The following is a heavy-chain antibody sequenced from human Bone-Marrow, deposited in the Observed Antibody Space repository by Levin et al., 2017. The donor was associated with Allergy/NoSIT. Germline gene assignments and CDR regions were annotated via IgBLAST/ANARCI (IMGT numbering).Heavy chain of an antibody. CDR1: GFTFSSYG. CDR2: IWYDGSNK. V-gene: IGHV3-33*01. CDR3: ARDFWSGYYLGVRVYYYYYYGMDG. D-gene: IGHD3-3*01. Sequence: HAGGSLRLSCAASGFTFSSYGMHWVRQAPGKGLEWVAVIWYDGSNKYYADSVKGRFTISRDNSKNTLYLQMNSLRAEDTAVYYCARDFWSGYYLGVRVYYYYYYGMDGWGQGTTVTVSS. J-gene: IGHJ6*02.